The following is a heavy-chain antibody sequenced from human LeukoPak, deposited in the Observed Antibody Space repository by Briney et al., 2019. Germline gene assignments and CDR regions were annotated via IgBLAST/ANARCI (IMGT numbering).Heavy chain of an antibody. V-gene: IGHV1-2*06. CDR3: ARGYYDSSGYYDY. J-gene: IGHJ4*02. CDR2: INPNSGGT. CDR1: GYTFTGYY. Sequence: ASVKVSCKTSGYTFTGYYIHWVRQGPGQGLEWMGRINPNSGGTNYAQKFQGRVTMTRDTSTSTVYMELSSLRSEDTAVYYCARGYYDSSGYYDYWGQGTLVTVSS. D-gene: IGHD3-22*01.